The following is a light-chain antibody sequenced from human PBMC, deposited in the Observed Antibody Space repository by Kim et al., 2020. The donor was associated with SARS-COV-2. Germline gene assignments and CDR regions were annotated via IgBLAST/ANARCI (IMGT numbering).Light chain of an antibody. Sequence: VSVGATVTITCRASQGISTQLAWYQQEPGKAPKILIYTASTLQGGVPSRFSGSGTGTEFTLTINSLQPEDFATYYCQLLNSYSITFGQGTRLEIK. CDR2: TAS. V-gene: IGKV1-9*01. CDR1: QGISTQ. CDR3: QLLNSYSIT. J-gene: IGKJ5*01.